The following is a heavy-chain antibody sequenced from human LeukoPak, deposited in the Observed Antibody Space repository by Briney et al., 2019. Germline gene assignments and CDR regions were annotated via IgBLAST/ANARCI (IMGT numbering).Heavy chain of an antibody. D-gene: IGHD2-2*01. CDR3: ARALGYCSSTSCYPDDY. J-gene: IGHJ4*02. CDR1: GGTFSSYA. CDR2: IIPIFGTA. Sequence: SVKVSCKASGGTFSSYAISWVRQAPGQGLEWMGGIIPIFGTANYAQKFQGRDTITADESTSTAYMELSSLRSEDTAVYYCARALGYCSSTSCYPDDYWGQGTLVTVSS. V-gene: IGHV1-69*13.